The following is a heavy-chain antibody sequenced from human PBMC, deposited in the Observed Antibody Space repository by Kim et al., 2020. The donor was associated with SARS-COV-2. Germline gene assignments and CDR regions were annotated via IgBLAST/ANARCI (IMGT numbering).Heavy chain of an antibody. CDR2: IYSGGST. J-gene: IGHJ5*02. V-gene: IGHV3-53*04. CDR3: ARGSSWPNWFDP. Sequence: GGSLRLSCAASGFTVISNYMSWVRQAPGKGLEWVSVIYSGGSTYYAESVKGRFTISRHNSKNTLYLQMNSPGAEDTAVYYCARGSSWPNWFDPWGQGTLVTVSS. CDR1: GFTVISNY. D-gene: IGHD6-13*01.